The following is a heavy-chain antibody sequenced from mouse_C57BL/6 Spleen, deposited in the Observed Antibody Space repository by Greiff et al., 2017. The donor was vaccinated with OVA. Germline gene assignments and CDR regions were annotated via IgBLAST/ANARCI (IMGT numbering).Heavy chain of an antibody. CDR3: ANYDRGFAY. Sequence: EVQLVESEGGLVQPGSSMKLSCTASGFTFSDYYMAWVRQVPEKGLEWVANINYDGSSTYYLDSLKSRFIISRDNAKNILYLQMSSLKSEDTATYYCANYDRGFAYWGQGTLVTVSA. D-gene: IGHD2-4*01. CDR1: GFTFSDYY. V-gene: IGHV5-16*01. J-gene: IGHJ3*01. CDR2: INYDGSST.